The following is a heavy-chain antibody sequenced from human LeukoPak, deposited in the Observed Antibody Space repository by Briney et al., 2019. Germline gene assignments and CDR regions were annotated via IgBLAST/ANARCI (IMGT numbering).Heavy chain of an antibody. D-gene: IGHD3-10*01. CDR2: SNPDGSFT. CDR3: ARVRGWNSFDD. J-gene: IGHJ4*02. V-gene: IGHV3-74*01. CDR1: GFTLSSYW. Sequence: GGSLRLSCAASGFTLSSYWMDWVRQVPGKGLLWVSRSNPDGSFTNYADSVKGRFTISRDDAKNTLYLQMNSLRVEDTAVYYCARVRGWNSFDDWGQGTLVTVSS.